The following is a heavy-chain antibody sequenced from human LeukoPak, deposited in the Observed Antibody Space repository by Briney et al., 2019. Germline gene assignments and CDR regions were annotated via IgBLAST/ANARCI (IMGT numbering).Heavy chain of an antibody. CDR3: ARERGSSSWHNWFDP. J-gene: IGHJ5*02. Sequence: ASVKVSCKASGGTFSSYAISWVRQAPGQGLEWMGGIIPIFGTANYAQKFQGRVTITADESTSTAYMELSSLRSEDTAVYYCARERGSSSWHNWFDPWGQGTLVTVSS. D-gene: IGHD6-13*01. CDR1: GGTFSSYA. CDR2: IIPIFGTA. V-gene: IGHV1-69*01.